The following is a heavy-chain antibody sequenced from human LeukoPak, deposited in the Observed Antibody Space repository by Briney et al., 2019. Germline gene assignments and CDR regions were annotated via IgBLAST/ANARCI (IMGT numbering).Heavy chain of an antibody. V-gene: IGHV4-59*08. Sequence: AETLPLPCSVSGVPISRYYWRWIRPPPGKGLEWIGYIYYSGRTNYNPSLKSRVTISVDTPKNQFSLKLSSVTAADTAVYYCARHDMDVAGAGLDYFDYWGQGTLVTVSS. CDR1: GVPISRYY. J-gene: IGHJ4*02. CDR3: ARHDMDVAGAGLDYFDY. CDR2: IYYSGRT. D-gene: IGHD1-26*01.